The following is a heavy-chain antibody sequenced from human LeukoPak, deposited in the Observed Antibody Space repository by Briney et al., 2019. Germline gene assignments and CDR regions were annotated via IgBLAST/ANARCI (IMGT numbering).Heavy chain of an antibody. CDR1: GGSISSSSYY. D-gene: IGHD3-10*01. V-gene: IGHV4-39*07. CDR2: IYHSGST. J-gene: IGHJ3*02. Sequence: SETLSLTCTVSGGSISSSSYYWGWIRQPPGKGLEWIGEIYHSGSTNYNPSLKSRVTISVDKSKNQFSLKLSSVTAADTAVYYCARDDVLLRDDAFDIWGQGTMVTVSS. CDR3: ARDDVLLRDDAFDI.